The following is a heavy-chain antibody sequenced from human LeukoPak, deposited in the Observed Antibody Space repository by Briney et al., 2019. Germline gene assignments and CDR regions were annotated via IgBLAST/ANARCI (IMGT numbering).Heavy chain of an antibody. CDR3: ARDIPGPDY. CDR2: ISSSGSTI. V-gene: IGHV3-48*03. CDR1: GFTFGSYE. Sequence: RAGGSLRLSCAASGFTFGSYEMNWVRQAPGKGLEWVSYISSSGSTIYYADSVKGRFTISRDNAKNSLYLQMNSLRAEDTAVYYCARDIPGPDYWGQGALVTVSS. J-gene: IGHJ4*02.